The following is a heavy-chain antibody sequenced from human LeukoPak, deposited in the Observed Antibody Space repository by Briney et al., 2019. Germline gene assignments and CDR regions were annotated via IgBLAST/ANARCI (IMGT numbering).Heavy chain of an antibody. CDR2: IYYSGTT. J-gene: IGHJ3*02. CDR3: ARLLYSSGWYSAFDI. CDR1: GGSISSGNYY. Sequence: SETLSLTRTGPGGSISSGNYYWGWIRQPPGTGLDGSESIYYSGTTYYNPSLKSRVTISVDMSKNQFSLRLSSVTAADTAVYYCARLLYSSGWYSAFDIWGQGTMVTVCS. V-gene: IGHV4-39*01. D-gene: IGHD6-19*01.